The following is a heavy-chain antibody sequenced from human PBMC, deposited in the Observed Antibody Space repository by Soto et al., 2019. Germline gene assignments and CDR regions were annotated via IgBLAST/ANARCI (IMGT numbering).Heavy chain of an antibody. CDR1: GGTFSSYA. V-gene: IGHV1-69*12. CDR3: ARQGSNEYYYYGMDV. Sequence: QVQLVQSGAEVKKPGSSVKVSCKASGGTFSSYAINWVRQAPGQGLEWMGGIIRIFGTPDYAQRFQGRVTITADESTSTAYMELSILRSEDTAVYYCARQGSNEYYYYGMDVWGQGTTVTVSS. D-gene: IGHD3-10*01. CDR2: IIRIFGTP. J-gene: IGHJ6*02.